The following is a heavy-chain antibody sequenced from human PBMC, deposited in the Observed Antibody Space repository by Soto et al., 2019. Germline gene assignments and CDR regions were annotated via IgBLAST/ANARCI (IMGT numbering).Heavy chain of an antibody. CDR2: INHSGST. CDR3: ARGSVDSSGYYPYYFDY. V-gene: IGHV4-34*01. Sequence: SETLSLTCAVYGGSFSGYYWSWIRQPPGKGLEWIGEINHSGSTNYNPSLKSRVTISVDTSKNQFSLKLSSMTAADTAVYYCARGSVDSSGYYPYYFDYWGQGTLVTVSS. D-gene: IGHD3-22*01. J-gene: IGHJ4*02. CDR1: GGSFSGYY.